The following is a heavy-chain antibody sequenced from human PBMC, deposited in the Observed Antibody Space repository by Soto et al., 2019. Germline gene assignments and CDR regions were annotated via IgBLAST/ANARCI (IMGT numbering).Heavy chain of an antibody. V-gene: IGHV3-11*06. CDR2: ISSSSSYT. J-gene: IGHJ4*02. D-gene: IGHD5-12*01. Sequence: GESLRLSYADSGFTFSDYYMRWIRQAPGKGLEWVSYISSSSSYTNYADSVKGRFTISRDNAKNSLYLQMNSLRAEDTAVYYCARFGSGYDSDYWGQGTLVTVSS. CDR3: ARFGSGYDSDY. CDR1: GFTFSDYY.